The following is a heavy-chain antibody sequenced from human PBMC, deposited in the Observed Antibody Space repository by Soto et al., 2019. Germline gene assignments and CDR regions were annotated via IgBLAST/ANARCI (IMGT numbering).Heavy chain of an antibody. J-gene: IGHJ6*02. CDR2: ISYDGSNK. D-gene: IGHD1-26*01. V-gene: IGHV3-30-3*01. CDR1: GFTFSSYA. CDR3: ARGGGLYYYYYGMDV. Sequence: GGSLRLSCAASGFTFSSYAMHWVRQAPGKGLEWVAVISYDGSNKYYADSVKGRFTISRDNSKNTLYLQMNSLRAEDTAVYYCARGGGLYYYYYGMDVWGQGTTVTVSS.